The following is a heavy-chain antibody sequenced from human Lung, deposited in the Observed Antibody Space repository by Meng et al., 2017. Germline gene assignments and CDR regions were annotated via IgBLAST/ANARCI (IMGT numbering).Heavy chain of an antibody. CDR2: IYNSGST. CDR3: ARGQKGYFDL. J-gene: IGHJ2*01. V-gene: IGHV4-30-4*01. Sequence: QVTLLGPVPGPANPSHTLTLTCSVSCGSISRNNYYWSWISEPPGKGLEWSGHIYNSGSTYYNPSLKSRITISVDTSKTQLSLKLSSVTAADTAVYYCARGQKGYFDLWGRGTLVTVSS. CDR1: CGSISRNNYY.